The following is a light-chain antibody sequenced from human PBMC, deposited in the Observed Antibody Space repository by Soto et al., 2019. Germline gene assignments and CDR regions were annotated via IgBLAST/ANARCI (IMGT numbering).Light chain of an antibody. CDR1: QSISSW. Sequence: DIQMTPSPSTLSASVGDRVTITCRASQSISSWLAWYQQKPGKAPQLLIYDASSLESGAPSRFSGRGSGTEFTLTISRLQPDDFASYYCHQYNSYWTFGQGTKVDIK. V-gene: IGKV1-5*01. CDR2: DAS. CDR3: HQYNSYWT. J-gene: IGKJ1*01.